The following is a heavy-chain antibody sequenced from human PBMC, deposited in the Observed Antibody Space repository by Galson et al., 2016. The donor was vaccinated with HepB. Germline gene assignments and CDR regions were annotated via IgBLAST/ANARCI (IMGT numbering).Heavy chain of an antibody. J-gene: IGHJ6*02. D-gene: IGHD4-11*01. CDR2: ILNNGVT. Sequence: SLRLSCAASGFTLNNFAMSWVRQAPGKGLERVSSILNNGVTYYADSVRGRFTISRDNSKSTLYLQMNSLRAGDTALYYCAKMKGMQLQSYGMNVWGQGTTVTVSS. CDR3: AKMKGMQLQSYGMNV. CDR1: GFTLNNFA. V-gene: IGHV3-23*01.